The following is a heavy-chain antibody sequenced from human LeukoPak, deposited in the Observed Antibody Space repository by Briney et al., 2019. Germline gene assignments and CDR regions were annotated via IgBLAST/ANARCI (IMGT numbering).Heavy chain of an antibody. CDR1: GFAFSSYN. CDR2: ISTTSTYI. D-gene: IGHD2-2*01. J-gene: IGHJ4*02. Sequence: NPGGSLRPSCAASGFAFSSYNMKWVRQAPGKGLEWVSFISTTSTYIYYADSVKGQFTVSRDNSKNLLYLQMDSLRVEDTAVYYCARAGTCSSTSCDGGTEYWGQGTLVTVSS. CDR3: ARAGTCSSTSCDGGTEY. V-gene: IGHV3-21*06.